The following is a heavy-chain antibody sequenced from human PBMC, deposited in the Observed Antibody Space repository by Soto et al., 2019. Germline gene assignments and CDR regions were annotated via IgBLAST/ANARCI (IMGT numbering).Heavy chain of an antibody. J-gene: IGHJ3*02. V-gene: IGHV3-21*01. CDR1: GFTFRSYS. CDR3: ASFASSGPDAFDI. D-gene: IGHD3-22*01. CDR2: ISSSSSYI. Sequence: GGSLILSCAASGFTFRSYSRNWVRQAPGKGLEWVSSISSSSSYIYYADSVKGRFTISRDNAKNSLYLQMNSLRAEDTAVYYCASFASSGPDAFDIWGQGTMVTVSS.